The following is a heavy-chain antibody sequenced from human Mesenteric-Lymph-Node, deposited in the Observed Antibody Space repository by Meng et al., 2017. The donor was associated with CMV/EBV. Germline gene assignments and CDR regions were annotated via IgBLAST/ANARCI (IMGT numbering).Heavy chain of an antibody. CDR3: AGGGPAIYSPFDP. CDR1: GSTFSNYH. Sequence: GESLKISCVASGSTFSNYHMSWVRQAPGRGLEWVSGISSSGGSTYDADSVKGRFSISRDNSRNTLYLQIMSLRVEDTAVCYCAGGGPAIYSPFDPWGQGTLVTVSS. D-gene: IGHD3-16*01. V-gene: IGHV3-23*01. J-gene: IGHJ5*02. CDR2: ISSSGGST.